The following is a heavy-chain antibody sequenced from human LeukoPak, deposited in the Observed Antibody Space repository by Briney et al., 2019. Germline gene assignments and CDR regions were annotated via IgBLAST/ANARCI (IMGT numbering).Heavy chain of an antibody. J-gene: IGHJ4*02. Sequence: GGSLRLSCAASGFTFSSYAMSWVRQAPGKGLEWVSAISGSGSTYYADSVKGRFTISRDNSKNTLYLQMNSLRAEDTAVYYCAKDLVGWFGELFTGDFDYWGQGTLVTVSS. V-gene: IGHV3-23*01. D-gene: IGHD3-10*01. CDR2: ISGSGST. CDR1: GFTFSSYA. CDR3: AKDLVGWFGELFTGDFDY.